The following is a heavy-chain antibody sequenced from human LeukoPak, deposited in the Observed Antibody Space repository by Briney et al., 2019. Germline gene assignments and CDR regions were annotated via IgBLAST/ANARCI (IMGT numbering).Heavy chain of an antibody. CDR2: IKHSGST. CDR3: ARGRVVVVVAATRVWFDP. V-gene: IGHV4-39*07. J-gene: IGHJ5*02. D-gene: IGHD2-15*01. CDR1: GGSISSSSYY. Sequence: PSETLSLTCTVSGGSISSSSYYWSWIRQPPGKGLEWIGEIKHSGSTNYNPSLKSRVTISVDTSKNQFSLKLSSVTAADTAMYYCARGRVVVVVAATRVWFDPWGQGTLVTVSS.